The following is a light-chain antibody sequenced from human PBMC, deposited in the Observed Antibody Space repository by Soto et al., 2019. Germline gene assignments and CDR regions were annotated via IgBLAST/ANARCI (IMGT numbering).Light chain of an antibody. CDR2: DAS. CDR3: QQRRNWPRT. V-gene: IGKV3-11*01. J-gene: IGKJ1*01. Sequence: EIVLTQSPATLSLSPGERATLSCRASQSVGYYLAWYQQRPGQAPRLLIYDASNRATGIPARFSGSGSGTDFTLTISSLEPEDFAVYYCQQRRNWPRTFGQGTKVDIK. CDR1: QSVGYY.